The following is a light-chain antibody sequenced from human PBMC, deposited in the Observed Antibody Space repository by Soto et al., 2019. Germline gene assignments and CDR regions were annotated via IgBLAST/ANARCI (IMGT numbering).Light chain of an antibody. CDR2: AAS. V-gene: IGKV1-39*01. J-gene: IGKJ2*01. CDR3: QQSYSTPYT. CDR1: QSISSY. Sequence: DIQMTQSPSSLSASVGDRVTITCRASQSISSYLNWYQQKPGTAPKVLINAASSLQSGVPSRFSGSGSGTDFTLTISSLQPEDFATYYCQQSYSTPYTFGQGTKVDIK.